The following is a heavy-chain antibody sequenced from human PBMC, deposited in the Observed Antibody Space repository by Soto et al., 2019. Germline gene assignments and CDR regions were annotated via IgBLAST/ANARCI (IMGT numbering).Heavy chain of an antibody. J-gene: IGHJ3*02. V-gene: IGHV5-51*01. Sequence: GESLRVSWKGAGDKCTSYGSGWVSKMPGKGXXXXGIIYPGDSDTRYSPSFQGQVTISADKSISTAYLQCSSLKASDTAMYYCARHSTYSYDSSGYYYVNAFDISAQGTMVTVSS. CDR3: ARHSTYSYDSSGYYYVNAFDI. CDR1: GDKCTSYG. D-gene: IGHD3-22*01. CDR2: IYPGDSDT.